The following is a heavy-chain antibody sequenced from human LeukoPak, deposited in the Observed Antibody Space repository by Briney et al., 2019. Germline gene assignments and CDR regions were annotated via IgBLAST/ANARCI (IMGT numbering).Heavy chain of an antibody. CDR3: AKDSYDSSGYRVDY. D-gene: IGHD3-22*01. CDR1: GFTLSSYA. CDR2: ISGSGGST. Sequence: PGGSLRLSWAASGFTLSSYAMSWVRQAPGKGLELVSAISGSGGSTYYADSAKGRFTISRDNSKNTLYLQMNSLRAEDTAVYYCAKDSYDSSGYRVDYWGQGTLVTVSS. J-gene: IGHJ4*02. V-gene: IGHV3-23*01.